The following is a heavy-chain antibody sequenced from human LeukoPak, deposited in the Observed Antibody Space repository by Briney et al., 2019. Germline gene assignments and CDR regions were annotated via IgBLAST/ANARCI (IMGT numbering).Heavy chain of an antibody. CDR1: GGSISSYY. CDR3: ARRRGASWFDP. CDR2: IYYSGST. V-gene: IGHV4-59*08. Sequence: PSETLSLTCTVSGGSISSYYWSWIRQPPGKGLEWIGYIYYSGSTNYNPSLKSRVTISVDTSKNQFSLKLSSVTAADTAAYYCARRRGASWFDPWGQGTLVTVSS. D-gene: IGHD3-10*01. J-gene: IGHJ5*02.